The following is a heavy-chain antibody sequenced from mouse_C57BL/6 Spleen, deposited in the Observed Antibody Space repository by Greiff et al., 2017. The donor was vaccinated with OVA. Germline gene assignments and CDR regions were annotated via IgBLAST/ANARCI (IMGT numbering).Heavy chain of an antibody. CDR1: GYTFTSYW. J-gene: IGHJ3*01. Sequence: QVQLQQPGAELVKPGASVKLSCKASGYTFTSYWMHWVKQRPGQGLEWIGMIHPNSGSTNYNEKFKSKATLTVDKSSSTAYMQLSSLTSEDSAVYYCARPSSGYGFAYWGQGTLVTVSA. V-gene: IGHV1-64*01. CDR2: IHPNSGST. CDR3: ARPSSGYGFAY. D-gene: IGHD3-2*02.